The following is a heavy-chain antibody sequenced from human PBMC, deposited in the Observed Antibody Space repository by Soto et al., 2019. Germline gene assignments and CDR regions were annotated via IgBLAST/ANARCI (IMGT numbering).Heavy chain of an antibody. CDR3: ARTIVGATLDY. V-gene: IGHV4-59*01. CDR2: IYYSGST. J-gene: IGHJ4*02. Sequence: TLSLTCTVSGGAISSYYWSWIRQPPGKGLEWIGYIYYSGSTNYNPSLKSRVTISVDTSKNQFSLKLSSVTAADTAVYYWARTIVGATLDYWGQGTLVTVSS. D-gene: IGHD1-26*01. CDR1: GGAISSYY.